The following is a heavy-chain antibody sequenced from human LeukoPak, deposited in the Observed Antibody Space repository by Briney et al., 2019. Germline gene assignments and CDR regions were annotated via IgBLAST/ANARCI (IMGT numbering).Heavy chain of an antibody. CDR2: ISWNSGSI. V-gene: IGHV3-9*01. CDR3: AGEISSSSWYNWFDP. D-gene: IGHD6-13*01. CDR1: GFTFDDYA. J-gene: IGHJ5*02. Sequence: PGGSLRLSCAASGFTFDDYAMHWVRQAPGKGLEWVSGISWNSGSIGYADSVKGRFTISRDNAKNSLYLQMNSLRAEDTALYYCAGEISSSSWYNWFDPWGQGTLVTVSS.